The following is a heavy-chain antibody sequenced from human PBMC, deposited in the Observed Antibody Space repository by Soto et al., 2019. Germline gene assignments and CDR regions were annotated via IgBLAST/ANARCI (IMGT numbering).Heavy chain of an antibody. CDR3: AALGVNFDH. Sequence: ASVKVSCKASGFTFTSSAVQWVRQARGQRLEWIGWIGVGSGNRHYAQKFQERVTITRDMSTNTAYMELSSLRSEDTAVYYCAALGVNFDHWGQGALVTVSS. V-gene: IGHV1-58*01. D-gene: IGHD2-8*01. CDR1: GFTFTSSA. CDR2: IGVGSGNR. J-gene: IGHJ4*02.